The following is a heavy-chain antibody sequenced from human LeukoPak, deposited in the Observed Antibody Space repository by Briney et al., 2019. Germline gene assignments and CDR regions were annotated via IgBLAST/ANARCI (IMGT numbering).Heavy chain of an antibody. J-gene: IGHJ3*02. CDR2: IYPYSGDT. CDR1: GYTFTVYY. CDR3: ARDRNIGPSLDI. Sequence: ASVKVSCNASGYTFTVYYIHLVRQAPGQGLEWMGWIYPYSGDTNYAQNFQGRVTMTRDTSISTAYMKLSSLKSDDTAVYYCARDRNIGPSLDIWGQGTVTVVSS. D-gene: IGHD2/OR15-2a*01. V-gene: IGHV1-2*02.